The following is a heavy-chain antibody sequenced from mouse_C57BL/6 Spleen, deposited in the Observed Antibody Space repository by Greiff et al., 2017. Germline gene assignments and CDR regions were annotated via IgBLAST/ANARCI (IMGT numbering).Heavy chain of an antibody. J-gene: IGHJ4*01. CDR1: GYTFTSYW. CDR2: IDPSDSDT. Sequence: VQLQQPGAELVRPGSSVKLSCKASGYTFTSYWMHWVKQRPIQGLEWIGNIDPSDSDTHYNQKFKDKATLTVDKSSSTAYMQLSSLTSEDSSVEYWAGGTGKDAMDYWGQGTSVTVSS. D-gene: IGHD4-1*01. V-gene: IGHV1-52*01. CDR3: AGGTGKDAMDY.